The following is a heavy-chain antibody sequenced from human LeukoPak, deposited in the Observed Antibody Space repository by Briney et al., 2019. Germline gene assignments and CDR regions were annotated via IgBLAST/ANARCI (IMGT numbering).Heavy chain of an antibody. CDR2: IYYSGST. CDR1: GGSMSSYY. Sequence: SETMSLACSVSGGSMSSYYWSWVRQPPGKGLEWIGYIYYSGSTNYNPSLKSRVTISVDTSKNQFSLNLSSVTAADTAVYYGARGLTIYDILTAYYTFPYFDYWGQGTLVTVSS. CDR3: ARGLTIYDILTAYYTFPYFDY. D-gene: IGHD3-9*01. V-gene: IGHV4-59*01. J-gene: IGHJ4*02.